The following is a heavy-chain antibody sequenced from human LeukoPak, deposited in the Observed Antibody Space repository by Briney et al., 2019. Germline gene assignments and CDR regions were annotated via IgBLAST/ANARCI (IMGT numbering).Heavy chain of an antibody. Sequence: GSLRLSCPASGFTFHDYYMRWIRQAPGKGLEWVSYISSSATTTYYADSVKGRFTISRDNTKKSLYLQLTSLRAEDTAVYYCARANNWNYPYYFDYWGHGTLVTVSS. D-gene: IGHD1-7*01. V-gene: IGHV3-11*01. J-gene: IGHJ4*01. CDR2: ISSSATTT. CDR3: ARANNWNYPYYFDY. CDR1: GFTFHDYY.